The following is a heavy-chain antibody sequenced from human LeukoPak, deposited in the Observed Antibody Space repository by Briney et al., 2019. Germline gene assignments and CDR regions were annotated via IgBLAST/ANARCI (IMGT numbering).Heavy chain of an antibody. CDR3: ARGQVPVTRYYYGMDV. CDR2: INHSGST. V-gene: IGHV4-34*01. CDR1: GGSFSGYY. D-gene: IGHD4-17*01. Sequence: WETLSLTCAVYGGSFSGYYWSWIRQPPGKGLEWIGQINHSGSTNYNPSLKSRVTISVDTSKNQFPLKLSYVTAADTAVYYCARGQVPVTRYYYGMDVWGQGTTVTVSS. J-gene: IGHJ6*02.